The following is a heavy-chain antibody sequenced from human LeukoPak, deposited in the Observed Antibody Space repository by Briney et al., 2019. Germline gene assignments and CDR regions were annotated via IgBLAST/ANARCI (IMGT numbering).Heavy chain of an antibody. CDR3: STESSAYFDC. CDR1: GFTFNNAW. D-gene: IGHD6-19*01. V-gene: IGHV3-15*01. J-gene: IGHJ4*02. CDR2: IKSKTDGGTT. Sequence: GGSLRLSCAASGFTFNNAWMSWVRQAPGKGLEWVGRIKSKTDGGTTDYAAPVKGRFTISRDDSKNTLYLLMNSLKTEDTAVYYCSTESSAYFDCWGQGALVTVSS.